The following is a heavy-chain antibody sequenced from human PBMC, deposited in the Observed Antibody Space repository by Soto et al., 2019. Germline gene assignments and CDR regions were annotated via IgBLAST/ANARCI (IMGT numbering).Heavy chain of an antibody. CDR1: GGSVSSGSYY. J-gene: IGHJ5*02. CDR3: AREGGRKQWRYNWFDP. CDR2: IYYSGST. Sequence: QVQLQESGPGLVKSSETLSLTCTVSGGSVSSGSYYWSWIRQPPGKGLEWIGYIYYSGSTNYNPSLKSRVTISVDTSKNQFSLKLSSVTAADTAVYYCAREGGRKQWRYNWFDPWGQGTLVTVSS. D-gene: IGHD6-19*01. V-gene: IGHV4-61*01.